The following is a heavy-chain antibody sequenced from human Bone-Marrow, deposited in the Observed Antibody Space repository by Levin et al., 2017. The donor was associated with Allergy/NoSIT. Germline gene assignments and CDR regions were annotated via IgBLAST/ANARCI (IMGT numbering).Heavy chain of an antibody. D-gene: IGHD3-3*01. CDR1: GFDFSNSA. CDR3: AKRDLLGSWSGHAFLVDC. Sequence: PSGGSLRLSCAASGFDFSNSAMSWVRQAPGMGLEWVSGISHNGANTYYADSVKGRFAISRDNSKGTVYLQMNSLKAEDTAIYYCAKRDLLGSWSGHAFLVDCWGQGTLVTVSS. J-gene: IGHJ4*02. CDR2: ISHNGANT. V-gene: IGHV3-23*01.